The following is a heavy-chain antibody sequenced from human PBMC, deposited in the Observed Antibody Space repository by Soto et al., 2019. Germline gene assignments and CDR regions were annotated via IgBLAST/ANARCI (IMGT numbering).Heavy chain of an antibody. Sequence: EVQLLKSGGDLVQPGGSLRLSCVASGFSFRSYAMGWVRQAPGKGLDWVSSISAGGDGTYYADSVKGRFTVSRDNSKNTLYLQMNSLSADDTAVYYCADGGRYPYFWGQGTLVTVSS. CDR2: ISAGGDGT. D-gene: IGHD1-26*01. V-gene: IGHV3-23*01. CDR3: ADGGRYPYF. J-gene: IGHJ4*02. CDR1: GFSFRSYA.